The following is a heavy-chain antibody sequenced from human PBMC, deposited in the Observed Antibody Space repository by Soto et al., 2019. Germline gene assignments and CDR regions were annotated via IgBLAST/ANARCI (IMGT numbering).Heavy chain of an antibody. V-gene: IGHV3-21*02. CDR2: IGSSDIYT. CDR3: ARDQVGMDV. CDR1: GFTFSSYK. J-gene: IGHJ6*02. Sequence: EVQLVESGGGLVKPGGSLRLSCAGSGFTFSSYKINWVRQAPGKGLEWVSSIGSSDIYTYYADSLKGRLIISRDNANNSVYLQINSLRAEDTAVYYCARDQVGMDVWGQGTPVXXSS.